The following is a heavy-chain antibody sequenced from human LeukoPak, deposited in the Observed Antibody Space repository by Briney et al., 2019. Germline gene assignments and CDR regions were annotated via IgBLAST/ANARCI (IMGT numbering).Heavy chain of an antibody. CDR3: ATVAVAGTGNYFDY. CDR2: ISSSSNYI. D-gene: IGHD6-19*01. J-gene: IGHJ4*02. CDR1: GFTFSSYS. Sequence: GGSLRLSCAASGFTFSSYSLNWVRQAPGKGLEWVSSISSSSNYIYYADSVKGRFTISRDNAKNSLYLQMNSLRAKDTAVYYCATVAVAGTGNYFDYWGQGTLVTVSS. V-gene: IGHV3-21*01.